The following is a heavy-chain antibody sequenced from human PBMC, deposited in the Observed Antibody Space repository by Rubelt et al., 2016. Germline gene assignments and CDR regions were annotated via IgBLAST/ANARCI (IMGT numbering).Heavy chain of an antibody. J-gene: IGHJ4*02. V-gene: IGHV3-74*01. Sequence: RLSCAASGFTFSSSAMNWVRQAPGKGLVWVSRIKSDERSTSYTDSVKGRFTISRDNAKNTLYLNMNNVRAEDTAVYYCAMGRLNYWGQGTLATVSS. D-gene: IGHD5-24*01. CDR2: IKSDERST. CDR3: AMGRLNY. CDR1: GFTFSSSA.